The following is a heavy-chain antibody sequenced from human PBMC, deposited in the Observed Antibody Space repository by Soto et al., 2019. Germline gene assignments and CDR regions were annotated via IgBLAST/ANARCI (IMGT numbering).Heavy chain of an antibody. CDR1: GLSLSNGRLG. CDR3: ALIKDCSRTDCYLASFDP. CDR2: IFSNDDK. D-gene: IGHD2-2*01. V-gene: IGHV2-26*01. J-gene: IGHJ5*02. Sequence: QVTLKESGSVLVKPTETLTLTCTVSGLSLSNGRLGVSWIRQPPGKALEWLAHIFSNDDKSYSPSLRSRLTISKDTSRSQVVLTMTNMDPMDSATYYCALIKDCSRTDCYLASFDPWGQGTLVTVSS.